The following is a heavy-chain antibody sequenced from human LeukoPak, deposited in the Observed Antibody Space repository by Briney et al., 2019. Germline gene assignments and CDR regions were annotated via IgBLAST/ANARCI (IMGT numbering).Heavy chain of an antibody. V-gene: IGHV4-38-2*02. CDR1: GYSVSSGFY. Sequence: SETLSLTCTVSGYSVSSGFYWGWIRQPPGKGLECIGIIYHSGNTYYNPSLKSRVTMSLDTSKNHFSLRLTSVTAADTAVYYCARAVGATTYWGFDYWGRGTRVTVSS. CDR2: IYHSGNT. D-gene: IGHD1-26*01. CDR3: ARAVGATTYWGFDY. J-gene: IGHJ4*02.